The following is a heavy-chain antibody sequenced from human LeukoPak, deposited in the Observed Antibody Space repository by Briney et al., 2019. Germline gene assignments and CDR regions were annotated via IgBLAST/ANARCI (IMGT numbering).Heavy chain of an antibody. CDR2: ISGSGGST. CDR1: GFTFSSYA. D-gene: IGHD3-3*01. J-gene: IGHJ4*02. V-gene: IGHV3-23*01. CDR3: AKSRITIFGVVRAFDY. Sequence: GGSLRLSCAASGFTFSSYAMSWVRQAPGKGLEWVSAISGSGGSTYYADSVESRFTISRDNSKNTLYLQMNSLRAEDTAVYYCAKSRITIFGVVRAFDYWGQGTLVTVSS.